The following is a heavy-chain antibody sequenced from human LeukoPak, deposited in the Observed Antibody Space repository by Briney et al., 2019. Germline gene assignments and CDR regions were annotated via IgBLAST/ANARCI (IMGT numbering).Heavy chain of an antibody. V-gene: IGHV3-15*01. CDR1: GFTFSNAW. D-gene: IGHD4-23*01. CDR3: ARDGGNSHYGYYYYMDV. Sequence: GGSLRLSCAASGFTFSNAWMSWVRQAPGKGLEWVGRIKSKTDGGTTDYAAPVKGRFTISRDDSKNTLYLQMNSLKTEDTAVYYCARDGGNSHYGYYYYMDVWGKGTTVTVSS. J-gene: IGHJ6*03. CDR2: IKSKTDGGTT.